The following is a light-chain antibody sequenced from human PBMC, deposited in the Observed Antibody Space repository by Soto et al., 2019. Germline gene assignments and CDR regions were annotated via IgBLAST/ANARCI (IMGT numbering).Light chain of an antibody. CDR3: QQSYSTPKWT. CDR2: AAS. CDR1: QSISSY. Sequence: DIQMNLAASSMSASIGDRVTITCRASQSISSYLNWYQQKPGKAPKLLIYAASSLQSGVPSRFSGSGSGTDFTLTISSLQPEDFATYYCQQSYSTPKWTFGQGTKV. V-gene: IGKV1-39*01. J-gene: IGKJ1*01.